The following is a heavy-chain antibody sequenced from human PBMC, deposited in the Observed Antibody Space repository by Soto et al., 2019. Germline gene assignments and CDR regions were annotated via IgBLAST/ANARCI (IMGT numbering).Heavy chain of an antibody. V-gene: IGHV3-48*02. CDR3: ARVSSALLDYGGYGHENWFDP. Sequence: GGSLRLSCAASGFTFSSYSMNWVRQAPGKGLEWVSYISSSSSTIYYADSVKGRFTISRDNAKNSLYLQMNSMRDEDTAVYYCARVSSALLDYGGYGHENWFDPWGQGTLVTVSS. CDR2: ISSSSSTI. D-gene: IGHD4-17*01. J-gene: IGHJ5*02. CDR1: GFTFSSYS.